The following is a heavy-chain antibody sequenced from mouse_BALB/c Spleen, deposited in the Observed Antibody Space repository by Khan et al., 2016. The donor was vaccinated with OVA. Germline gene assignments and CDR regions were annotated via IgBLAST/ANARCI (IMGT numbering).Heavy chain of an antibody. V-gene: IGHV2-9*02. CDR2: IWAGGST. J-gene: IGHJ2*01. CDR1: GFSLTSHG. CDR3: ARNREPDYFDY. Sequence: QVQLKQSGPGLVAPSQSLSITCTVSGFSLTSHGVHWVRQPPGKGLEWLGVIWAGGSTNYNSALMSRLSISKDSSKSQVFLKRNSLHTDDTAMYYCARNREPDYFDYWGQGTTLTVSS.